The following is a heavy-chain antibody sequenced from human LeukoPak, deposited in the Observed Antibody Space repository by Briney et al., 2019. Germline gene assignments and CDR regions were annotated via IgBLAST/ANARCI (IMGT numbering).Heavy chain of an antibody. CDR1: GFTFSSYG. CDR2: IWHDGSNK. CDR3: ASGRSIAALGY. J-gene: IGHJ4*02. D-gene: IGHD6-6*01. V-gene: IGHV3-33*01. Sequence: GGSLRLSCAASGFTFSSYGMHWVRQAPGKGLEWVAVIWHDGSNKYYADSVKGRFTISRDNSKNTLYLQMNSLRAEDTAVYYCASGRSIAALGYWGQGTLVTVSS.